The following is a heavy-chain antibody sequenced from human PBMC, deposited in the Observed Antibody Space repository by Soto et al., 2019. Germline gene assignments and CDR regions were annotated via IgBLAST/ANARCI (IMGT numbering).Heavy chain of an antibody. V-gene: IGHV3-48*03. CDR3: ERVYDSSGYYYVFGY. CDR2: ITSSGSAK. Sequence: GGSLRLSCAASGFTFSRYEMNWVRQAPGKGLEWVSYITSSGSAKYYADSVKGRFTISRDNAKNSLYLQMNSLRAEDTAVYYCERVYDSSGYYYVFGYWGQGTLVPVYS. D-gene: IGHD3-22*01. J-gene: IGHJ4*02. CDR1: GFTFSRYE.